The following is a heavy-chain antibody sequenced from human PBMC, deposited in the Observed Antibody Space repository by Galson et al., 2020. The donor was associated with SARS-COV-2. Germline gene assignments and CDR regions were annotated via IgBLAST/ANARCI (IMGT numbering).Heavy chain of an antibody. V-gene: IGHV3-30*04. J-gene: IGHJ6*02. CDR3: VRDYYDSSGYSTNGMDV. Sequence: GESLKITCAASAFTFSRYALHWVRQAPDKPLDWVAVISYDGRNKHYSDSVKDRFTISRDNAKNTLYLQMNSLRPEDTAVYSCVRDYYDSSGYSTNGMDVWGQGTTVTISS. D-gene: IGHD3-22*01. CDR1: AFTFSRYA. CDR2: ISYDGRNK.